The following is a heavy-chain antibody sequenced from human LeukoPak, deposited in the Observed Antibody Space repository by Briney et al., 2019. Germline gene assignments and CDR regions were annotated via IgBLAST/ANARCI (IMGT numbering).Heavy chain of an antibody. D-gene: IGHD4-17*01. V-gene: IGHV4-39*07. CDR1: GGSISSSSYY. J-gene: IGHJ4*02. CDR2: IYYSGST. Sequence: PSETLSLTCTVSGGSISSSSYYWGWIRQPPGKGLEWIGSIYYSGSTYYNPSLKSRVTISVDTSKNQFSLKLSSVTAADTAVYYCARGYGDTPVDYWGQGTLVTVSS. CDR3: ARGYGDTPVDY.